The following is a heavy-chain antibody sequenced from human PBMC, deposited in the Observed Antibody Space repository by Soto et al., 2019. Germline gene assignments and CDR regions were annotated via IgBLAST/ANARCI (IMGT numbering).Heavy chain of an antibody. V-gene: IGHV4-34*01. CDR3: ASSHLFDYDFWSGDYYYYRMDV. CDR1: GGSFSGYY. J-gene: IGHJ6*04. Sequence: PSETLSLTCAVYGGSFSGYYWSWIRQPPGKGLEWIGEINHSGSTNYNPSLKSRVTISVDTSKNQFSLKLSSVTAADTAVYYCASSHLFDYDFWSGDYYYYRMDVWVLWTKVTVSS. D-gene: IGHD3-3*01. CDR2: INHSGST.